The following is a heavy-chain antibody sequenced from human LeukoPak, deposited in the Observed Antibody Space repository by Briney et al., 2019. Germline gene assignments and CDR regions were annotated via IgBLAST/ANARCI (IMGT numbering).Heavy chain of an antibody. V-gene: IGHV4-39*07. CDR2: IYHSGST. CDR1: GGSISSSSYY. CDR3: ARATGLRITMIVVAIWQTYYFDY. J-gene: IGHJ4*02. D-gene: IGHD3-22*01. Sequence: PSETLSLTCTVSGGSISSSSYYWGWIRQPPGKGLEWIGSIYHSGSTNYNPSLKSRVTISVDTSKNQFSLKLSSVTAADTAVYYCARATGLRITMIVVAIWQTYYFDYWGQGTLVTVSS.